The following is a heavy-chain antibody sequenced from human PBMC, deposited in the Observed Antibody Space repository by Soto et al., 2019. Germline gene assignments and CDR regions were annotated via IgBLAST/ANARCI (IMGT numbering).Heavy chain of an antibody. D-gene: IGHD3-10*01. V-gene: IGHV4-59*08. J-gene: IGHJ6*02. CDR1: GDAINSYF. CDR2: IYYTGST. CDR3: ARHAFGSGFYYGMNV. Sequence: SETLSLTCAVSGDAINSYFWSWIRQPPEKGLEWLGYIYYTGSTIYNPSLMRRVTISLDTSKNQFSLKLSSVTAADTAVYYCARHAFGSGFYYGMNVWGQGTTVTVSS.